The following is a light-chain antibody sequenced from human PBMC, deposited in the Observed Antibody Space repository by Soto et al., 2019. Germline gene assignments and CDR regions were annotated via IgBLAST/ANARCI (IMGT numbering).Light chain of an antibody. J-gene: IGLJ2*01. CDR1: SSDVGSYNL. CDR3: CSCAGSSTHVV. Sequence: QSALTQPASVSGSPGQSITISCTGTSSDVGSYNLVSWYQQHPGKAPKLLIYEGSKRPSGVSNRFSGSKSGNTASLTISGLQAEDEAEYYCCSCAGSSTHVVFGGGTKVTVL. V-gene: IGLV2-23*01. CDR2: EGS.